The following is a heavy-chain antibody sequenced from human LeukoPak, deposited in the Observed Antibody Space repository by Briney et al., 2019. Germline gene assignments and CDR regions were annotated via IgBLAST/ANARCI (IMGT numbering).Heavy chain of an antibody. CDR2: ISYDGSNK. V-gene: IGHV3-30-3*01. CDR1: GFTFSSYA. Sequence: GGSLRLSCAASGFTFSSYAMHWVRQAPGKGLEWVAVISYDGSNKYYADSVKGRFTISRDNSKNTLYLQMNSLRAEDTAVYYCARDRLVYYYYYGMDVWGQGTTVTVSS. D-gene: IGHD3-9*01. J-gene: IGHJ6*02. CDR3: ARDRLVYYYYYGMDV.